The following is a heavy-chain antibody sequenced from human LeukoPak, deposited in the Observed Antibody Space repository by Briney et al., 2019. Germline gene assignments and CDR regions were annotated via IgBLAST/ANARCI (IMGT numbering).Heavy chain of an antibody. D-gene: IGHD3-3*01. J-gene: IGHJ5*02. CDR3: ARWRLGAYNWFDP. CDR1: GYTFTGYY. V-gene: IGHV1-2*06. CDR2: INPNSGGT. Sequence: ASVKVSCKVSGYTFTGYYMHWVRQAPGQGLEWMGRINPNSGGTNYAQKFQGRVTMTRDTSISTAYMELSRLRSDDTAVYYCARWRLGAYNWFDPWGQGTLVTVSS.